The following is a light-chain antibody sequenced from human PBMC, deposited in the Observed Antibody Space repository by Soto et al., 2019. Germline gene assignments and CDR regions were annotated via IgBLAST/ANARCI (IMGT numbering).Light chain of an antibody. J-gene: IGLJ1*01. CDR2: DVS. V-gene: IGLV2-11*01. Sequence: QSALTQPLSVSWSPGQSVTISCAGTSSDVGGYNYVSWYQHHPGKAPKLMIYDVSKRPSGVPDRFSGSKSDNTASLTISGLQAEDEADYYCCSYGGSYTYVFGTGTKVTVL. CDR3: CSYGGSYTYV. CDR1: SSDVGGYNY.